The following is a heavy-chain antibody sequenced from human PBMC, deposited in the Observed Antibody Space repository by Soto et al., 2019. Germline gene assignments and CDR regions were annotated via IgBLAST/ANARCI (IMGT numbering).Heavy chain of an antibody. D-gene: IGHD6-6*01. CDR2: ISSGGGNT. Sequence: QVQLVESGGGLVKPGGSLRLSCAASGFTFSDYYMSWIRQAPGKGLEWVPFISSGGGNTNYADSVKGRFTISRDNANNSLSLQMNSLRAEATAVYYCARCTEYTSSSLYYYYYAMDVWGQGTTVTVSS. J-gene: IGHJ6*02. CDR1: GFTFSDYY. CDR3: ARCTEYTSSSLYYYYYAMDV. V-gene: IGHV3-11*06.